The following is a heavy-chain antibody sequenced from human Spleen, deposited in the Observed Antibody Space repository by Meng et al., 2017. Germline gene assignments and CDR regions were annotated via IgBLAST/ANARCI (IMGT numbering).Heavy chain of an antibody. CDR2: IRGDDDST. Sequence: GGSLRLSCAASGFPFSSHNMNWVRQAPGKGLEWVSGIRGDDDSTYYADSVKGRFTISRDNSKNTLYVQMNSLRLEDTAVYYCARDFGNTYDLFYWGQGTLVTVSS. V-gene: IGHV3-23*01. CDR3: ARDFGNTYDLFY. J-gene: IGHJ4*02. D-gene: IGHD3-22*01. CDR1: GFPFSSHN.